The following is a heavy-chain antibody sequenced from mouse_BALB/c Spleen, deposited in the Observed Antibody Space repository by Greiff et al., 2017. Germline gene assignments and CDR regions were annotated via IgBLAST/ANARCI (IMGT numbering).Heavy chain of an antibody. CDR2: IDPENGNT. Sequence: VQLQQSGAELVRPGALVKLSCKASGFNFKDYYMHWVKQRPEQGLEWIGWIDPENGNTIYDPKFQGKASITADTSSNTAYLKLSSLTSEDTAVYYCARSRGDVGAMDYWGKGTSVTGSS. CDR1: GFNFKDYY. CDR3: ARSRGDVGAMDY. V-gene: IGHV14-1*02. J-gene: IGHJ4*01.